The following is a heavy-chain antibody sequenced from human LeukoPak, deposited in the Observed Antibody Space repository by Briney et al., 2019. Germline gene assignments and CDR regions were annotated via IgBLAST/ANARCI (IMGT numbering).Heavy chain of an antibody. CDR2: ISYDGSNK. Sequence: GGSLRLSCAASGFTFSSYGMHWVRQAPGKGLEWVAVISYDGSNKYYADSVKGRFTISRDNSKNTLYLQMNSLRAEDTAVYYCASLYSSSRPSDYWGQGTLVTVSS. D-gene: IGHD6-13*01. CDR1: GFTFSSYG. J-gene: IGHJ4*02. CDR3: ASLYSSSRPSDY. V-gene: IGHV3-30*19.